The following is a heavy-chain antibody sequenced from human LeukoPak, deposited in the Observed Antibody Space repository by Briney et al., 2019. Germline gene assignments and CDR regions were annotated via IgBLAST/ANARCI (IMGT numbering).Heavy chain of an antibody. CDR3: AREDSSNYAPYYYYYGMDV. Sequence: AGGSLRLSCAASGFTFSSYGMHWVRQAPGKGLEWVAVIWYDGSNKYYADSVKGRFTISRDNSKNTLYLQMNSLRAEDTAVYYCAREDSSNYAPYYYYYGMDVWGQGTTVTVSS. J-gene: IGHJ6*02. CDR2: IWYDGSNK. CDR1: GFTFSSYG. D-gene: IGHD4-11*01. V-gene: IGHV3-33*01.